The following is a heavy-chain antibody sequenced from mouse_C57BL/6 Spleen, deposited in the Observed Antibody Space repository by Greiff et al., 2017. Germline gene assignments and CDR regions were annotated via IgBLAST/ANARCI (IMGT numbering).Heavy chain of an antibody. D-gene: IGHD1-1*01. CDR1: GYTFTSYW. CDR2: INPSSGYT. Sequence: VQRVESGAELAKPGASVKLSCKASGYTFTSYWMHWVKQRPGQGLEWIGYINPSSGYTKYNQKFKDKATLTADKSSSTAYMQLSSLTYEDSAVYYCARWLLLRYFDYWGQGTTLTVSS. V-gene: IGHV1-7*01. J-gene: IGHJ2*01. CDR3: ARWLLLRYFDY.